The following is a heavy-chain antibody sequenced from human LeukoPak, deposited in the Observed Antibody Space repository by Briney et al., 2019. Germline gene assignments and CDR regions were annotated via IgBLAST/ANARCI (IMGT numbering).Heavy chain of an antibody. Sequence: ASVKVSCKASGYTFTRYGFTWVRQAPGQGLEWMGWISAYNGDTDYPQEVQGRVTLTTDTSTTTAYMELRNLRSGDTAVYYCARTYSAYFSFSEFDHWGQGTTVTVSS. D-gene: IGHD2-15*01. J-gene: IGHJ4*02. V-gene: IGHV1-18*01. CDR3: ARTYSAYFSFSEFDH. CDR1: GYTFTRYG. CDR2: ISAYNGDT.